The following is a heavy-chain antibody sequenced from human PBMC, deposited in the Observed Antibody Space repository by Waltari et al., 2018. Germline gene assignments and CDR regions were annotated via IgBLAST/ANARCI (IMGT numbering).Heavy chain of an antibody. V-gene: IGHV4-34*01. CDR1: GGSFSGYY. J-gene: IGHJ6*03. Sequence: QVQLQQWGAGLLTPSETLSLTCAVYGGSFSGYYWSWIRQPPGKGREWIGEINHSGSTNYNPSLKSRVTISVDTSKNQFSLKLSSVTAADTAVYYCARGVGYYYYYMDVWGKGTTVTVSS. CDR3: ARGVGYYYYYMDV. CDR2: INHSGST.